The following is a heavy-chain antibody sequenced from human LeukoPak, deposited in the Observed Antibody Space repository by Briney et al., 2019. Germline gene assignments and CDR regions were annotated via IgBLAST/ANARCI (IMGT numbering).Heavy chain of an antibody. Sequence: PSETLSLTCTVSGVSISSYYWSWLRQPPGKGLEWIGYIYYSGGTNYNPSLKSRVTISVDTSKNQFSLKLSSVTAADTAVYYCARAVAALWFDPWGQGTLVTVSS. V-gene: IGHV4-59*01. CDR1: GVSISSYY. D-gene: IGHD6-13*01. CDR3: ARAVAALWFDP. J-gene: IGHJ5*02. CDR2: IYYSGGT.